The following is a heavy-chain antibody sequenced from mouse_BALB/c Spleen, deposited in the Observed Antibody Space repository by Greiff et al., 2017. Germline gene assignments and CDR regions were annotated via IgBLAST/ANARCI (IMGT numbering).Heavy chain of an antibody. J-gene: IGHJ3*01. CDR1: GYSITSDYA. D-gene: IGHD4-1*02. Sequence: EVKLMESGPGLVKPSQSLSLTCTVTGYSITSDYAWNWIRQFPGNKLEWMGYISYSGSTSYNPSLKSRISITRDTSKNQFFLQLNSVTTEDTATYYCARMQLGQGFAYWGQGTLVTVSA. CDR2: ISYSGST. V-gene: IGHV3-2*02. CDR3: ARMQLGQGFAY.